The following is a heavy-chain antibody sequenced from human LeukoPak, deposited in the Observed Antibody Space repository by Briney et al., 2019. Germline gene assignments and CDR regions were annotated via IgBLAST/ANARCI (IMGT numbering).Heavy chain of an antibody. Sequence: PGGSLRLSWAASGFTFSSYWMSWVRQAPGKGLEWVANIKQGGSEKYYVDSVKGRFTISRDNAKNSLYLQMNSLRADDTAVYYCARVHPIWFGESYYSDYWGQGTLVTVSS. D-gene: IGHD3-10*01. CDR2: IKQGGSEK. CDR1: GFTFSSYW. V-gene: IGHV3-7*01. J-gene: IGHJ4*02. CDR3: ARVHPIWFGESYYSDY.